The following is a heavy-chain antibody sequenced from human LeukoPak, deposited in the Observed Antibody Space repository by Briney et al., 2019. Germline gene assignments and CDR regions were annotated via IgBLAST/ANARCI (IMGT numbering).Heavy chain of an antibody. CDR1: GFMFNGYS. V-gene: IGHV3-48*02. J-gene: IGHJ3*02. D-gene: IGHD1-1*01. CDR3: ARETAYAFDM. Sequence: PGGSLRLSCAASGFMFNGYSMCWVRQAPGKGLEWLSYISSGGTNIYYAESVKGRFAISRDNAKNSLNQQMNSLRDEDTAVYYCARETAYAFDMWGQGTVVTVSS. CDR2: ISSGGTNI.